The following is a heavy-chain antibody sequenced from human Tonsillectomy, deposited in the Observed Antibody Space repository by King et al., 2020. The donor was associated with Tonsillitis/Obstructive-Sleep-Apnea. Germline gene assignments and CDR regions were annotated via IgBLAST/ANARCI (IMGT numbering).Heavy chain of an antibody. V-gene: IGHV3-30*04. J-gene: IGHJ3*02. CDR3: ARVKYQLLYAFGI. CDR1: GFTFSIYP. D-gene: IGHD2-2*01. Sequence: VQLVEFGGGVVQPGRSLRLSCAASGFTFSIYPMHWVRQAPGKGLEWVAFISYDGGNKYYADSVKGRFTISRDNSKNTLYLQMNSLRTEDTAVYSCARVKYQLLYAFGIWGQGTMVTVSS. CDR2: ISYDGGNK.